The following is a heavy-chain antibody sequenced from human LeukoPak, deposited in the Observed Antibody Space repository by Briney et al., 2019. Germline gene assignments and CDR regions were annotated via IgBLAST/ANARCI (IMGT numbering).Heavy chain of an antibody. CDR3: ARDRGDSPLGY. CDR1: GGTFSSYA. V-gene: IGHV1-46*01. J-gene: IGHJ4*02. Sequence: ASVKVSCKASGGTFSSYAISWVRQAPGQGLEWMGIINPSGGSTSYAQKFQGRVTMTRDTSTSTVYMELSSLRSEDTAVYYCARDRGDSPLGYWGQGTLVTVSS. CDR2: INPSGGST. D-gene: IGHD3-22*01.